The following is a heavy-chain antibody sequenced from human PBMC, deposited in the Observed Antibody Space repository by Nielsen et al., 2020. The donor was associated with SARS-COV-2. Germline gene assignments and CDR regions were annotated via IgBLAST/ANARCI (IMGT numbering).Heavy chain of an antibody. Sequence: WVRQAPGQGLEWMGIINPSGGSTSYAQKFQGSVTVTRDTSTSTVYMELTRLRSEDTAVYYCARGVVATISGAYYYCGMDVWGQGSTVTVSS. CDR2: INPSGGST. CDR3: ARGVVATISGAYYYCGMDV. V-gene: IGHV1-46*01. J-gene: IGHJ6*02. D-gene: IGHD5-12*01.